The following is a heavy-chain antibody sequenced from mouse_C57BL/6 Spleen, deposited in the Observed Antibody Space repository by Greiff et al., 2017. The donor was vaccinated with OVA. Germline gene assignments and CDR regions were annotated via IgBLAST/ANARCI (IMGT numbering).Heavy chain of an antibody. CDR2: INPSSGYT. V-gene: IGHV1-4*01. Sequence: VQLQQSGAELARPGASVKMSCKASGYTFTSYTMHWVKQRPGQGLEWIGYINPSSGYTKYNQKFKDKATLTADKSSSTAYMQLSSLTAEDSAVYYCARVYDYVWFADWGQGTLVTVSA. CDR1: GYTFTSYT. CDR3: ARVYDYVWFAD. J-gene: IGHJ3*01. D-gene: IGHD2-4*01.